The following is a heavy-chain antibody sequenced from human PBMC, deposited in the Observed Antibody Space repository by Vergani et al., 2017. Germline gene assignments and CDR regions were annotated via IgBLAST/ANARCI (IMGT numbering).Heavy chain of an antibody. CDR2: IIPIFGTA. J-gene: IGHJ4*02. CDR1: GGTFSSYA. Sequence: QVQLVQSGAEVKKPGSSVKVSCKASGGTFSSYAISWVRQPPGQGLEWMGGIIPIFGTANYAQKFQGRVTITADKSTSTAYMELSSLRSEDTPVYYCAGSGYTGDCFEDWGQGTLVTVSS. CDR3: AGSGYTGDCFED. D-gene: IGHD5-12*01. V-gene: IGHV1-69*06.